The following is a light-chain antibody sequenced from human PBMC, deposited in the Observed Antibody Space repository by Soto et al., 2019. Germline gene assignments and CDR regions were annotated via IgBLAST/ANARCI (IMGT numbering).Light chain of an antibody. J-gene: IGLJ2*01. CDR2: ENN. V-gene: IGLV1-51*02. CDR1: SSNIGNNY. CDR3: GTWDSSLSAEL. Sequence: QSVLTEPPSVSAAPGQTVTISCSGSSSNIGNNYVSWYQQLPGTAPKLLIYENNKRPSGIPDRFSGSKSGTSATLGITGLQTGDEADYYCGTWDSSLSAELFGGGTQLTVL.